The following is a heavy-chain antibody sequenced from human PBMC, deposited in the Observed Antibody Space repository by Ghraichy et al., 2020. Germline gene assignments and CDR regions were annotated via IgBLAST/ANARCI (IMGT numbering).Heavy chain of an antibody. J-gene: IGHJ4*02. V-gene: IGHV6-1*01. Sequence: SQTLSLTCAISGDSVSSNSATWDWIRQSPSRGLEWLGRTYYRSKWYNDYAGSVRSRITINPDRSKNQFSLQLNSVTPEDTAVYYCARTSTECSGTSCYAADYWGQGTLVTVSS. CDR3: ARTSTECSGTSCYAADY. CDR1: GDSVSSNSAT. D-gene: IGHD2-2*01. CDR2: TYYRSKWYN.